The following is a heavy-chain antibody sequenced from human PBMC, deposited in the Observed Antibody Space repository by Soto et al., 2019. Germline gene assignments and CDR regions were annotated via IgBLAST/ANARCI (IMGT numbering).Heavy chain of an antibody. Sequence: SVKVSCKASGGTFSSYAISWVRQAPGQGLEWMGGIIPIFGTANYAQKFQGRVAITADESTSTAYMELSSLRSEDTAVYYCARDRYGAYCGGDCYWYFDLWGRGTLVTVSS. V-gene: IGHV1-69*13. CDR3: ARDRYGAYCGGDCYWYFDL. J-gene: IGHJ2*01. CDR2: IIPIFGTA. CDR1: GGTFSSYA. D-gene: IGHD2-21*02.